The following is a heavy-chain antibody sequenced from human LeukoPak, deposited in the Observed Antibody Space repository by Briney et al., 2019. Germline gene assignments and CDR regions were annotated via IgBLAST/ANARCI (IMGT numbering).Heavy chain of an antibody. J-gene: IGHJ4*02. CDR1: GFTFSSYW. CDR2: ISTDGSTT. V-gene: IGHV3-74*01. CDR3: ARDNNGNYPDY. Sequence: GGSMRLSCAASGFTFSSYWMHWVRQAPGQGLVWVSRISTDGSTTSYADSVKGRFTISRDNAKNTLCLQMNSLRAEDTAVYYCARDNNGNYPDYWGQGTLVTVSS. D-gene: IGHD1-7*01.